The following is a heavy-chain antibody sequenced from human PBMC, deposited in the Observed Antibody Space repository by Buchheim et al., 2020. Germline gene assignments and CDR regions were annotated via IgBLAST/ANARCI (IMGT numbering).Heavy chain of an antibody. V-gene: IGHV3-21*01. CDR3: ARDYMITHHYYGMDV. CDR1: GFTLSTYN. D-gene: IGHD3-16*01. J-gene: IGHJ6*04. CDR2: ISSTFSSI. Sequence: EVQVVESGGGLVKPGGSLRLSCAASGFTLSTYNMNWVRQAPGKGLEWVSSISSTFSSIYYADSVKGRFTISRDNAKNSLYLQMNRLRAEDTAVYYCARDYMITHHYYGMDVWGKGTT.